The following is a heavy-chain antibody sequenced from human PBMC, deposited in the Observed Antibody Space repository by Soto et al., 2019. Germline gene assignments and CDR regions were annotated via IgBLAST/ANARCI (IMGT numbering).Heavy chain of an antibody. J-gene: IGHJ6*02. CDR2: IKQDGSEK. CDR3: ARDWNYWYYYGMDV. V-gene: IGHV3-7*03. D-gene: IGHD1-7*01. Sequence: SLRLSCAASGFTFSSYWMSWVRQAPGKGLGWVANIKQDGSEKYYVDSVKGRFTISRDNAKNSLYLQMNSLRAEDTAVYYCARDWNYWYYYGMDVWGQGTTVTVSS. CDR1: GFTFSSYW.